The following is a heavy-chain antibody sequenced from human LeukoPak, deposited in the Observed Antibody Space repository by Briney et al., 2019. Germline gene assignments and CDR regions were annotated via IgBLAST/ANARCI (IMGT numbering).Heavy chain of an antibody. CDR2: IYHSGTT. CDR3: AFRRDGYKGGNWFDP. Sequence: PSETLSLTCAVSGYSITSSSWWGWIRQPPGKGLEWIGYIYHSGTTYYNPSLQSRVTISVDTSKNQLSLKLSSVTAADTAVYYCAFRRDGYKGGNWFDPWGQGTLVTVSS. J-gene: IGHJ5*02. V-gene: IGHV4-28*01. D-gene: IGHD5-24*01. CDR1: GYSITSSSW.